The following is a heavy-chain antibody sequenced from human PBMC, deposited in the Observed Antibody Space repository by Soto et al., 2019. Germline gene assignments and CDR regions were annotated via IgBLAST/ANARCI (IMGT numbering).Heavy chain of an antibody. V-gene: IGHV1-18*01. CDR3: ARVTMVRGEVLFMDV. J-gene: IGHJ6*03. CDR1: GYTFTSYG. CDR2: ISAYNGNT. Sequence: GASVKVSCKASGYTFTSYGISWVRQAPGQGLEWMGWISAYNGNTNYAQKLQGRVTMTTDTSTSTAYMELRSLRSDDTAVYYCARVTMVRGEVLFMDVWGKGTTVTVSS. D-gene: IGHD3-10*01.